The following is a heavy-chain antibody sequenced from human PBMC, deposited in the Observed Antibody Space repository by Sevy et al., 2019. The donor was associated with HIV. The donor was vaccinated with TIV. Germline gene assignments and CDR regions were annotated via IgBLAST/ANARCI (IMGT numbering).Heavy chain of an antibody. J-gene: IGHJ3*02. CDR2: IYPGDSDT. CDR1: GYTFTNYW. D-gene: IGHD3-22*01. Sequence: GESLKISCKGSGYTFTNYWIGWVRQMPGKGLEWMGIIYPGDSDTRYSPSFQGQVTISADKSLTTAYLQWSSLKASDTAMYVCVSDSSGYANNVFDIWGQGTMVTVSS. V-gene: IGHV5-51*01. CDR3: VSDSSGYANNVFDI.